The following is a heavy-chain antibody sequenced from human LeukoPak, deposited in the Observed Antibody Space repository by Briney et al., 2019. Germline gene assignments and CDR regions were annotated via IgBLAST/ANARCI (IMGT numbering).Heavy chain of an antibody. J-gene: IGHJ4*02. CDR1: GYSISSGYY. CDR3: ARHRSKWLQSSFDY. CDR2: IYHSGST. Sequence: SETLSLTCTVSGYSISSGYYWGWIRQPPGKGLEWIGSIYHSGSTYYNPSLKSRITISVDTSKNQFSLKLNSVTAADTAVYYCARHRSKWLQSSFDYWGQGTLVTVSS. V-gene: IGHV4-38-2*02. D-gene: IGHD5-24*01.